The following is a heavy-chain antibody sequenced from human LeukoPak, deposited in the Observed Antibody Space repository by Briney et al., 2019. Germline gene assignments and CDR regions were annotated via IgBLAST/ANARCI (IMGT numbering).Heavy chain of an antibody. CDR2: IYPGDSDT. CDR1: GYSFTSYW. D-gene: IGHD3-3*01. J-gene: IGHJ4*02. V-gene: IGHV5-51*01. CDR3: ARLSYYDFWSGLRPPAHFDY. Sequence: GESLKISCKGSGYSFTSYWIGWVRQMPGKGLEWMGIIYPGDSDTRYSPSFQGQVTISADKSISTAYLQWSSLKASDTAMYYCARLSYYDFWSGLRPPAHFDYWGQGTLVTVSS.